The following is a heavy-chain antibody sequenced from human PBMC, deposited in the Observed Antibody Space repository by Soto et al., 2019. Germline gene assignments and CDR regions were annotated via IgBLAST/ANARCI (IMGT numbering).Heavy chain of an antibody. V-gene: IGHV3-30*18. CDR2: ISYDGSNK. Sequence: QVQLVESGGGVVQPGRSLRLSCAASGFTFSSYGMHWVRQAPGKGLEWVAVISYDGSNKYYADSVKGRFTISRDNSKNSLYLQMNILIAKDTAVYYCANLVVVAAFDAFDIWGQGTMVTVSS. J-gene: IGHJ3*02. CDR3: ANLVVVAAFDAFDI. D-gene: IGHD2-15*01. CDR1: GFTFSSYG.